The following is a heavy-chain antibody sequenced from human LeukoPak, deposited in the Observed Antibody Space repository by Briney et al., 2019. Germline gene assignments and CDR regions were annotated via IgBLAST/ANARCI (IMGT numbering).Heavy chain of an antibody. V-gene: IGHV4-59*08. CDR2: IFYSGSN. D-gene: IGHD2/OR15-2a*01. CDR1: GGSIIGHW. CDR3: ARRNTADASIDF. J-gene: IGHJ4*02. Sequence: SETLSLTCTVSGGSIIGHWWSWIRQPPGKGLEWIGDIFYSGSNNYNPSLKSRLPISLDTSKNQFSLKLRSVTAADTAMYYCARRNTADASIDFWGQGTLVIASS.